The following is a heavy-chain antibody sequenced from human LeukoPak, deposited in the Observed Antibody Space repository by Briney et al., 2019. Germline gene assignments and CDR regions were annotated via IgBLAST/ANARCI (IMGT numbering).Heavy chain of an antibody. V-gene: IGHV3-21*01. CDR2: ISSSSSYI. CDR3: AKAEIEEGLRYFDWLHDTPDYYFDY. Sequence: PGGSLRLSCAASGFTFSSYSMNWVRQAPGKGLEWVSSISSSSSYIYYADSVKGRFTISRDNAKNSLYLQMNSLRAEDTAVYYCAKAEIEEGLRYFDWLHDTPDYYFDYWGQGTLVTVSS. D-gene: IGHD3-9*01. CDR1: GFTFSSYS. J-gene: IGHJ4*02.